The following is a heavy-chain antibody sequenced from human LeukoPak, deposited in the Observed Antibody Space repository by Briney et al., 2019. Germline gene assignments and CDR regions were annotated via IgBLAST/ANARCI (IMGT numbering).Heavy chain of an antibody. V-gene: IGHV3-21*01. CDR2: ISSSSSYI. J-gene: IGHJ4*02. CDR3: ARGLEVGATLVGHFDY. Sequence: GGSLRLSCAASGFTFSSYSMNWVRQAPGKGLEWVSSISSSSSYIYYADSVKGRFTISRDNAKNSLYLQMNSLRAEDTAVYYCARGLEVGATLVGHFDYWGQGTLVTVSS. CDR1: GFTFSSYS. D-gene: IGHD1-26*01.